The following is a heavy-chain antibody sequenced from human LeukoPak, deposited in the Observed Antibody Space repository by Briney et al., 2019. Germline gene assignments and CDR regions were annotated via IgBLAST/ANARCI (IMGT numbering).Heavy chain of an antibody. CDR2: ISYDGSNK. Sequence: PGGSLRLSCAASGFTFSSYAMHWVRQAPGKGLEWVAVISYDGSNKYCADSVKGRFTISRDNSKNTLYLQMSSLRAEDTAVYYCAREKGSGYFDYWGQGTLVTVSS. V-gene: IGHV3-30-3*01. D-gene: IGHD6-19*01. CDR1: GFTFSSYA. J-gene: IGHJ4*02. CDR3: AREKGSGYFDY.